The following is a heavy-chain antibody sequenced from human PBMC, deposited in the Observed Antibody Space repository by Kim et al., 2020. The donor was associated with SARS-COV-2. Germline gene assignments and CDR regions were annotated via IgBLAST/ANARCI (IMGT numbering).Heavy chain of an antibody. V-gene: IGHV4-31*03. CDR2: IYYSGST. J-gene: IGHJ5*02. Sequence: SETLSLTCTVSGGSISSGGYYWSWIRQHPGKGLEWIGYIYYSGSTYYNPSLKSRVTISVDTSKNQFSLKLSSVTAADTAVYYCARAASMVRPTGPFDPWGQGTLVTVSS. CDR1: GGSISSGGYY. CDR3: ARAASMVRPTGPFDP. D-gene: IGHD3-10*01.